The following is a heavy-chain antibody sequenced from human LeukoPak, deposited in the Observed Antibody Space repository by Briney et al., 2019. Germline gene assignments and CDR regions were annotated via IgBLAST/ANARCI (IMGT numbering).Heavy chain of an antibody. CDR3: ASLFGSASDY. CDR1: GLTFTTYA. CDR2: IYSDGNT. V-gene: IGHV3-66*01. Sequence: GGSLRLSCAASGLTFTTYAMTWVRQAPGKGLEWVSGIYSDGNTYCADSVKGRFTISRDNSRDIVYLQMKSLRAEDTAVYYCASLFGSASDYWGQGTLVTVSS. D-gene: IGHD3-10*02. J-gene: IGHJ4*02.